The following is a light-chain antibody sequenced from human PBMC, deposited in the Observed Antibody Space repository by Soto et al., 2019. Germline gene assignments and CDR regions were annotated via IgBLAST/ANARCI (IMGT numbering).Light chain of an antibody. J-gene: IGLJ2*01. CDR1: SSDFGGYNY. Sequence: QSALTQPASVSGSPGQSITISCTGTSSDFGGYNYVSWYQQYPGKAPKLIIYEVSNRPSGVSNRFSGSKSGNTASLTISGLQVEDEADYYCNSWGVFGGGTKVTVL. V-gene: IGLV2-14*01. CDR3: NSWGV. CDR2: EVS.